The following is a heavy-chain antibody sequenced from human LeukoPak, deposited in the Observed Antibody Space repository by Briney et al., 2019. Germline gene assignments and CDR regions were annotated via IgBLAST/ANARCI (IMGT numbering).Heavy chain of an antibody. Sequence: PGGSLRLSCAASGLSFRIYAMTWVRQAPGKGLEWVSAISASGDSTYYTDSVKGRFTISRDNSRNMVFLQMSSLSAEDTAVYHCANGGKQWLVAYDFWGQGTVVTVSA. D-gene: IGHD6-19*01. CDR3: ANGGKQWLVAYDF. CDR2: ISASGDST. J-gene: IGHJ4*02. CDR1: GLSFRIYA. V-gene: IGHV3-23*01.